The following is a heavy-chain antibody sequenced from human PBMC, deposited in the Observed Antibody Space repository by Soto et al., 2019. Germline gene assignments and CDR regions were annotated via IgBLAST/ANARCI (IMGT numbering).Heavy chain of an antibody. CDR2: VYTSGST. Sequence: SETLSLTCPVSGGSIRSYYWSWIRQPAGKGLEWIGRVYTSGSTTYNPSLKSRVTLSVDTSKNQFSLNLRSVTAADTAVYYCVRDQYNDITPDGFDIWGQGTMVTVSS. D-gene: IGHD3-9*01. V-gene: IGHV4-4*07. CDR3: VRDQYNDITPDGFDI. CDR1: GGSIRSYY. J-gene: IGHJ3*02.